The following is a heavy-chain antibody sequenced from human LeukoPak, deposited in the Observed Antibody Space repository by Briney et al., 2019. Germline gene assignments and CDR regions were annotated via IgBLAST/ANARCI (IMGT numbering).Heavy chain of an antibody. D-gene: IGHD6-13*01. J-gene: IGHJ4*02. V-gene: IGHV4-39*01. CDR2: IYYSGNT. Sequence: SETLSLTCTVSGGSISSSTYYWGWIRQPPGKGLEWIGSIYYSGNTYYNPSLKSRVTISVDTPKNQFSLSSVTAADTAVYYCARHSRGPAAGPAFDYWGQGTLVTVSS. CDR3: ARHSRGPAAGPAFDY. CDR1: GGSISSSTYY.